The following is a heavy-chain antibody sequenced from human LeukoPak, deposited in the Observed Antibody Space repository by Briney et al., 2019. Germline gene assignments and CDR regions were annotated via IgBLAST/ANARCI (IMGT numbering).Heavy chain of an antibody. Sequence: PSETLTLPCTVSGYSISSGYYWGWIRQPPGKGLEWIGSIYHSGSTYYNPSLKSRVTISVDTSKNQFSLELSSVTAADTAVYYCAREQAVAGKGDALDIWGKGTMVTVSS. D-gene: IGHD6-19*01. V-gene: IGHV4-38-2*02. CDR2: IYHSGST. CDR1: GYSISSGYY. J-gene: IGHJ3*02. CDR3: AREQAVAGKGDALDI.